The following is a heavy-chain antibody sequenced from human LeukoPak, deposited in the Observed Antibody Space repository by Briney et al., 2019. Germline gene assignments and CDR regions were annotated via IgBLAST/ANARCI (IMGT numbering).Heavy chain of an antibody. CDR2: MNPNSGNT. J-gene: IGHJ4*02. D-gene: IGHD4-23*01. Sequence: ASVNVSFKASGYTFTIYDINWVRQATGQGLEWMGWMNPNSGNTGYAQKFQGRVTMTRNTSISTAYMELSSLRSEDTAVYYCARRGHDYGGSYYFDYWGQGTLVTVSS. CDR3: ARRGHDYGGSYYFDY. V-gene: IGHV1-8*01. CDR1: GYTFTIYD.